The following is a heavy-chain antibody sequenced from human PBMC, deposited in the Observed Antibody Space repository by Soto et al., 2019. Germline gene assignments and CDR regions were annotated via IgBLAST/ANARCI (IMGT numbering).Heavy chain of an antibody. J-gene: IGHJ5*02. D-gene: IGHD2-2*01. CDR2: IYYTGKT. V-gene: IGHV4-30-4*01. CDR3: GRDLTSNANCIDP. Sequence: SETLSLTCIVSGDYIHFGGYYWTWIRQRPGKGLEWMGYIYYTGKTYYNPSLESRLTMSVDRSKNQFSLRLTSVTAADTAVYFCGRDLTSNANCIDPWGQGTLVTVSS. CDR1: GDYIHFGGYY.